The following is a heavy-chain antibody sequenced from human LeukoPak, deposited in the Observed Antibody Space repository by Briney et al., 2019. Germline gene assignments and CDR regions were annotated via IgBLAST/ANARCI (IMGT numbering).Heavy chain of an antibody. CDR2: ISYDGSNK. D-gene: IGHD3-16*02. J-gene: IGHJ4*02. Sequence: GGSLRLSCAASGFTFSSYAMHWVRQTPGKGLEWVAVISYDGSNKYYADSVKGRFTISRDNSENTLYLQMNSPRAEDTAVYYCAKDLPVILWGQGALVTVSS. CDR3: AKDLPVIL. V-gene: IGHV3-30*18. CDR1: GFTFSSYA.